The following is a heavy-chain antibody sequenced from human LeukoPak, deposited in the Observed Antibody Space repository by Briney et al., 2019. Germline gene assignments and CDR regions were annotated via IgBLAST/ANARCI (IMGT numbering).Heavy chain of an antibody. CDR3: ATATIAAGSFPPFDY. CDR1: GYTFNNYD. CDR2: ISTYNGET. D-gene: IGHD6-13*01. J-gene: IGHJ4*02. V-gene: IGHV1-18*01. Sequence: ASVKVSCKASGYTFNNYDISWVRQAPGQGLEWMGWISTYNGETKYAQKLQGRVAMTTDTSTSTAYMELRSLKSDDTAVYYCATATIAAGSFPPFDYWGQGILVTVSS.